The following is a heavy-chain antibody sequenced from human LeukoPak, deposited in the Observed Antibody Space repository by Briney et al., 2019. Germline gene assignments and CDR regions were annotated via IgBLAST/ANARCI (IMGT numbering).Heavy chain of an antibody. CDR3: AKAPRGGYCSSTSCSNWFDP. J-gene: IGHJ5*02. D-gene: IGHD2-2*01. CDR2: IRYDGSNK. Sequence: GGSLRLSCAASGFTFSSYGVHWVRQAPGKGLEWVAFIRYDGSNKYYADSVKGRFTISRDNSKNTLYLQMNSLRAEDTAVYYCAKAPRGGYCSSTSCSNWFDPWGQGTLVTVSS. V-gene: IGHV3-30*02. CDR1: GFTFSSYG.